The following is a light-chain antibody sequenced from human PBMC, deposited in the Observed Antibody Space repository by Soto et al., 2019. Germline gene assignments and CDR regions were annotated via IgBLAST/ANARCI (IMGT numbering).Light chain of an antibody. CDR3: QSYDGSRSVVV. V-gene: IGLV1-40*01. J-gene: IGLJ2*01. CDR1: SSNIGAGND. Sequence: QAVLAQPPSVAGAPGQRVTISCTGSSSNIGAGNDVHWYQQLPGTTPRLLIYANNRRPSGVPDRFSGSRSGTSASLAITGLQTEDEADYYCQSYDGSRSVVVFGGGTKLTVL. CDR2: ANN.